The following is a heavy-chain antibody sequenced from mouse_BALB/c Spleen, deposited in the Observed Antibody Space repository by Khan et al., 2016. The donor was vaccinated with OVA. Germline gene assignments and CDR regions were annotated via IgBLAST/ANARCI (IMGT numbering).Heavy chain of an antibody. CDR2: INPHIGET. D-gene: IGHD2-13*01. Sequence: VRLQQSGPELVRPGASVKISCKASGYSFTGYFMNWVMQSHGKSLEWIGRINPHIGETFYNQRFKDKATLTVDESSNTAHMELRSLASEDSAVYYCTRIYRGDFDYWGQGTTLTVSS. CDR3: TRIYRGDFDY. V-gene: IGHV1-20*02. J-gene: IGHJ2*01. CDR1: GYSFTGYF.